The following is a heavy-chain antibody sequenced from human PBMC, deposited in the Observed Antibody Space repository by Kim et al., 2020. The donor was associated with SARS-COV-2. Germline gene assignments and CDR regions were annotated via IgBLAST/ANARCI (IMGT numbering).Heavy chain of an antibody. CDR2: IKSKTDGGTT. CDR1: GFTFSNAW. Sequence: GGSLRLSCPASGFTFSNAWMSWVRQAPGKGLEWVGRIKSKTDGGTTDYAAPVKGRFTISRDDSKNTLYLQMNSLKTEDTAVYYCTTDLSWNDKNYYYYYGMDVWGQGTTVTVSS. D-gene: IGHD1-1*01. V-gene: IGHV3-15*01. CDR3: TTDLSWNDKNYYYYYGMDV. J-gene: IGHJ6*02.